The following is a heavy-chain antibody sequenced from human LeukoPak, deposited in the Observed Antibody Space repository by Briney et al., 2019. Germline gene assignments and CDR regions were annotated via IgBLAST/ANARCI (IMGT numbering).Heavy chain of an antibody. J-gene: IGHJ3*02. Sequence: SETLSLTRAVYGGSFSGYYWSWIRQPPGKGLEWIGEINHSGSTNYNPSLKSRVTISVDTSKNQFSLKLSSVTAADTAVYYCARQVAAAGTDHDAFDIWGQGTMVTVSS. CDR1: GGSFSGYY. D-gene: IGHD6-13*01. CDR3: ARQVAAAGTDHDAFDI. V-gene: IGHV4-34*01. CDR2: INHSGST.